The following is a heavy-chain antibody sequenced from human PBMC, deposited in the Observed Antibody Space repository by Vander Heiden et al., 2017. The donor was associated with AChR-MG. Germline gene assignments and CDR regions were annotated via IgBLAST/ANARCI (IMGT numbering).Heavy chain of an antibody. D-gene: IGHD2-2*01. J-gene: IGHJ4*02. CDR1: ALSLPRQG. V-gene: IGHV3-7*01. CDR3: ARDRGAVVDPAPIREDAYFDH. Sequence: VHPVESGRIFVHPTSSLSRSCGLSALSLPRQGMTCVRQAPGEGLEWVANIKHDGSETYVVDSVKGRFTISRDDAKNSLSLQMNSLRADDTAVYYCARDRGAVVDPAPIREDAYFDHWGRGILVTVSS. CDR2: IKHDGSET.